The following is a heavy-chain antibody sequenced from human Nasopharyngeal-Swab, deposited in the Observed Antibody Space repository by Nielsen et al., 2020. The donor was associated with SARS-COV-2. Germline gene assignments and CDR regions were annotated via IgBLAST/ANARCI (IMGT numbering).Heavy chain of an antibody. Sequence: WVRQAPGQGLEWMGWINPNSGGTNYAQKFQGRVTMTRDTSITTAYMDLSRLRSDDTAVYYCARDPGSSWPHYFDFWGQGTLVTASS. V-gene: IGHV1-2*02. CDR2: INPNSGGT. D-gene: IGHD6-13*01. CDR3: ARDPGSSWPHYFDF. J-gene: IGHJ4*02.